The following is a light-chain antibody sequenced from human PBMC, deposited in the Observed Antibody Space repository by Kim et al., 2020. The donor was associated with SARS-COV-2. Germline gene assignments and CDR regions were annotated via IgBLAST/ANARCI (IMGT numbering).Light chain of an antibody. Sequence: DIQMTQSPSTLSASVGDRVTITCRASQSISSWLAWYQQKPGKAPKVLIYKASSLESGVPSRFSGSGSGTEFTLTITSLQPDDSATYYCQQYSTYWTFGQGTKVDIK. J-gene: IGKJ1*01. V-gene: IGKV1-5*03. CDR2: KAS. CDR3: QQYSTYWT. CDR1: QSISSW.